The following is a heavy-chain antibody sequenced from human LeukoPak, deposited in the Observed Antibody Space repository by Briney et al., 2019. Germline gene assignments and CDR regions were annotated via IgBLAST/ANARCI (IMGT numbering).Heavy chain of an antibody. Sequence: WASVKVSCKASGYTFTGYYMHWVRQAPGQGLEWMGWINPNSGGTNYAQKFQGRVTMTRDTSISTAYMELSRLRSDDTAVYYCARVLTPAMVTLGGAFDIWGQGTMVTVSS. CDR1: GYTFTGYY. V-gene: IGHV1-2*02. CDR2: INPNSGGT. D-gene: IGHD5-18*01. J-gene: IGHJ3*02. CDR3: ARVLTPAMVTLGGAFDI.